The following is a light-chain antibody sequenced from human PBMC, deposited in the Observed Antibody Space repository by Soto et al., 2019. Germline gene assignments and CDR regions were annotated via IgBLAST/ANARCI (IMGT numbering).Light chain of an antibody. Sequence: EIVLTQSPGTLSLSPGERATLSCRASQSISSSYLGWYQQKPGQAPRLLIYGTFSRATGIPDRFSGSGSGTDFTLTISRLEPEDFAVYYCQQYGSSPPITFGQGTDWRL. CDR3: QQYGSSPPIT. V-gene: IGKV3-20*01. CDR2: GTF. CDR1: QSISSSY. J-gene: IGKJ5*01.